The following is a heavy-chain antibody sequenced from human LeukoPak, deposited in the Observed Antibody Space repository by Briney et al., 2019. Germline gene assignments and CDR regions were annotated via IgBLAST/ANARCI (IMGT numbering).Heavy chain of an antibody. CDR1: GLTFNNFG. D-gene: IGHD4-23*01. Sequence: PGGSLRLSCAASGLTFNNFGMHWVRQAPGKGLEWVSFIGYEGVHKYYADSVKGRFTISKDNSKATLYLQMNSLRPEDTAVYYCAKDLHGGYSSDYWGQGTLVTVFS. J-gene: IGHJ4*02. V-gene: IGHV3-30*02. CDR3: AKDLHGGYSSDY. CDR2: IGYEGVHK.